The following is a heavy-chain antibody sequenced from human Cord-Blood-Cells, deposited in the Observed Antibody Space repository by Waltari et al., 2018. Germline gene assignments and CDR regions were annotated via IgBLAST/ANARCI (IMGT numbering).Heavy chain of an antibody. CDR2: IKQDGSEK. CDR3: ARDRQLDAFDI. V-gene: IGHV3-7*01. J-gene: IGHJ3*02. Sequence: EVQLVESGGGLVQPGGSLRLSCAASGFPFSSYWMSWVRQAPGKGLEWVANIKQDGSEKYYVDSVKGRFTISRDNAKNSLYLQMNSLRAEDTAVYYCARDRQLDAFDIWGQGTMVTVSS. CDR1: GFPFSSYW. D-gene: IGHD1-1*01.